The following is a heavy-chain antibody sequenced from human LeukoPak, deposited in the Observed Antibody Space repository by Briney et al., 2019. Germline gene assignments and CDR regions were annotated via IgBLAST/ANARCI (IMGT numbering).Heavy chain of an antibody. CDR3: AREAVTTVNWFDP. CDR1: GFTSSSYA. Sequence: PGRSLRLSCAASGFTSSSYAMHWVRQAPGQGLEWVAVISYDGSSKYYADSVKGRFTISRDNSKNTQYLQMNSLRAEDTAVYYCAREAVTTVNWFDPWGQGTLVTVSS. CDR2: ISYDGSSK. V-gene: IGHV3-30-3*01. J-gene: IGHJ5*02. D-gene: IGHD4-11*01.